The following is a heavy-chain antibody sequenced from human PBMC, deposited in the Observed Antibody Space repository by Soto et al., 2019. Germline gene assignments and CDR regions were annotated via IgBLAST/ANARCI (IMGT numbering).Heavy chain of an antibody. CDR2: IYYSGST. CDR1: GGSISSSSYY. D-gene: IGHD1-26*01. CDR3: ARDQGVLVGATYYGMDV. Sequence: SETLSLTCTVSGGSISSSSYYWSWIRQHPGKGLEWIGYIYYSGSTYYNPSLKSRVTISVDTSKNQFSLKLSSVTAADTAVYYCARDQGVLVGATYYGMDVWGQGTTVTVSS. V-gene: IGHV4-31*03. J-gene: IGHJ6*02.